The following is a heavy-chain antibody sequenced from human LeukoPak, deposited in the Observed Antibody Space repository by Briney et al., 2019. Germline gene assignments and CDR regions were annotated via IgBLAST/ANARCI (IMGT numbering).Heavy chain of an antibody. V-gene: IGHV3-21*01. Sequence: ESGGALRLSCAASGFTFSSYSMTWVRQAPGKGLEWVSSISSSSSYIYYADSVKGRFTISRDNAKNSLYLQMNSLRAEDTAVYYCARDRALRYCSSTSCSLDYWGQGTLVTVSS. CDR1: GFTFSSYS. J-gene: IGHJ4*02. CDR2: ISSSSSYI. D-gene: IGHD2-2*01. CDR3: ARDRALRYCSSTSCSLDY.